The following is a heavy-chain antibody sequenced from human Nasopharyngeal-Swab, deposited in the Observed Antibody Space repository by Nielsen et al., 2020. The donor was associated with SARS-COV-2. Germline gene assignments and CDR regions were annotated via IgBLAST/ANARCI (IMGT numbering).Heavy chain of an antibody. CDR1: GFTSSTYA. V-gene: IGHV3-23*01. J-gene: IGHJ2*01. CDR3: AKDMGMQLWRRSGPEQWYFDL. CDR2: ISGFGGST. D-gene: IGHD5-18*01. Sequence: GESLKISCTASGFTSSTYAMNWVRQTPGKGLEWVSGISGFGGSTYYADSVKGRFTISRDSSKNTMYLQMNSLTAEDTALYYCAKDMGMQLWRRSGPEQWYFDLWGRGTLVTVSS.